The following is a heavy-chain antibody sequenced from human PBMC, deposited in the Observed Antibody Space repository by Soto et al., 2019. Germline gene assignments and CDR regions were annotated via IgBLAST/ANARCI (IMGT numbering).Heavy chain of an antibody. CDR3: AIFLLGIGSHSYYFYGMGI. D-gene: IGHD2-21*01. J-gene: IGHJ6*01. Sequence: RWLYQATKQGLEWMGWISAYNGNTNYAQKLQGRVTMTTHTSTSTAYMELRSLRSDDTAVYYCAIFLLGIGSHSYYFYGMGIWGQRPT. V-gene: IGHV1-18*01. CDR2: ISAYNGNT.